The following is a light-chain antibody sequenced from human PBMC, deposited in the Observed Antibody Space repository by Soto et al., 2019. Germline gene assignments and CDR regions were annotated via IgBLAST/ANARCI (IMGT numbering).Light chain of an antibody. CDR1: QSISSY. V-gene: IGKV1-39*01. Sequence: DIQMTQSPSSLSASVGDRVTITCRASQSISSYLNWYQQKPGKAPKLRIYAASSLQSGVPQRFTGSGSGTDFNLPITSLQPADFAPYYYHQSYSTPWTFGQGNKVEIK. J-gene: IGKJ1*01. CDR3: HQSYSTPWT. CDR2: AAS.